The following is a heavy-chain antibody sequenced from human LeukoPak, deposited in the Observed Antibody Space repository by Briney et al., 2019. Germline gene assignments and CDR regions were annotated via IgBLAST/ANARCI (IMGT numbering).Heavy chain of an antibody. D-gene: IGHD3-3*01. V-gene: IGHV3-7*01. Sequence: GGSLRLSCGASGFRFSYYWMTWVRQGPRKRLEWVANIKQDGSEKYYVDSVKGRFTISRDNAKNSLYLQMNSLRAEDTAVYYCAKPITISGATDAFDIWGQGTMVTVSS. CDR1: GFRFSYYW. CDR3: AKPITISGATDAFDI. J-gene: IGHJ3*02. CDR2: IKQDGSEK.